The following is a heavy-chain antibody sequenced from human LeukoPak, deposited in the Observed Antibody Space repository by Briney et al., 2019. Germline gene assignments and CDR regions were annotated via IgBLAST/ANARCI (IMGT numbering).Heavy chain of an antibody. V-gene: IGHV3-66*01. Sequence: GGSLRLSCAPSGFTFSDYYMSWIRQAPGKGLEWVSVIYSGGTTYYADSVKGRFTISRDNSQNTLYLQMNSLRAEDTAVYYCARGPLHSTGWYGGFDIWGQGRMVTVSS. CDR3: ARGPLHSTGWYGGFDI. D-gene: IGHD6-19*01. J-gene: IGHJ3*02. CDR2: IYSGGTT. CDR1: GFTFSDYY.